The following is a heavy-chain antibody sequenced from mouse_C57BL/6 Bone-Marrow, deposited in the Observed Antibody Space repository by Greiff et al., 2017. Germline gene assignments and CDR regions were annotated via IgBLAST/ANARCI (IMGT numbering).Heavy chain of an antibody. CDR2: IYPRSGNT. Sequence: VQLQQSGAELARPGASVKLSCKASGYTFTSYGISWVKQRTGQGLEWIGEIYPRSGNTYYNEKFKGKATLTAEKSSSTAYMELRSLTSEDSAVYFCARERSNYWYFDVWGTGTTVTVSS. J-gene: IGHJ1*03. CDR1: GYTFTSYG. D-gene: IGHD1-1*01. CDR3: ARERSNYWYFDV. V-gene: IGHV1-81*01.